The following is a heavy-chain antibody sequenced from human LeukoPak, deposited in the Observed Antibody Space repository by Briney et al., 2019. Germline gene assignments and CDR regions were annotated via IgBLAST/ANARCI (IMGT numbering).Heavy chain of an antibody. Sequence: GESLKISCKGSGHSFTSHWIGWVRQMPGKGLEWMGIIYPGDSDTRYSPSFQGQVTISADKSISTAYLQWSSLKALDTAMYYCASLNYCSSTSCYGGYFDYWGQGTLVTVSS. CDR1: GHSFTSHW. D-gene: IGHD2-2*01. CDR2: IYPGDSDT. J-gene: IGHJ4*02. V-gene: IGHV5-51*01. CDR3: ASLNYCSSTSCYGGYFDY.